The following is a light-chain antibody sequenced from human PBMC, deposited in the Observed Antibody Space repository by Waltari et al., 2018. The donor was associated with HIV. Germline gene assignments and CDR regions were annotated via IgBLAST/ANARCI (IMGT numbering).Light chain of an antibody. J-gene: IGKJ5*01. V-gene: IGKV1-5*03. Sequence: ILMTQSPSTLSAFVGDRVSITCRASLSVNTWLAWYQQKPGRPPKLLIYKSSILQVGVPTRFSGSGSGTKVTLTITSLQPDDFATYYCQQYDSDPSFGQGTRL. CDR2: KSS. CDR3: QQYDSDPS. CDR1: LSVNTW.